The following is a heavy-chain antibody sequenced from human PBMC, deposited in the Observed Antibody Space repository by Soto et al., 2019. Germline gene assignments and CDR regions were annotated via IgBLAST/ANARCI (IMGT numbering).Heavy chain of an antibody. CDR3: ARDQGGDIDY. CDR1: GFTFSSYA. J-gene: IGHJ4*02. Sequence: QVQLVESGGGVVQPGRSLRLSCAASGFTFSSYAMHWVRQAPGKGLEWVAIISYDGSNKYYADSVKGRFTFSRDNSRNTLYLQMNSRRAEDTAVYYCARDQGGDIDYWGQGTLVTVSS. D-gene: IGHD3-16*01. V-gene: IGHV3-30-3*01. CDR2: ISYDGSNK.